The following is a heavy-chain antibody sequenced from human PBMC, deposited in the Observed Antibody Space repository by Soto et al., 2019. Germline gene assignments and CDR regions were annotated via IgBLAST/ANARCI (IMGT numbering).Heavy chain of an antibody. CDR2: INSDGSST. CDR3: AKDGRLGQFDY. Sequence: EVQLVESGGGLVQPGGSLRLSCAASGFTLRGYWMHWVRQAPGKGLVWVSRINSDGSSTSYADSVKGGFTISRDNAKNTLYLQMNSLRAEDTAVYYCAKDGRLGQFDYWGQGTLVTASS. CDR1: GFTLRGYW. J-gene: IGHJ4*02. V-gene: IGHV3-74*01. D-gene: IGHD1-1*01.